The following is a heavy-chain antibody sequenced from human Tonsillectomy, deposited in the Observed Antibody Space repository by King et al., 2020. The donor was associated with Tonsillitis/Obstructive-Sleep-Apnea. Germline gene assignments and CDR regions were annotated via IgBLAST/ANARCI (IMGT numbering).Heavy chain of an antibody. CDR2: TDPSDSYT. Sequence: QLVQSGAEVKKPGESLRISCKGSGYSFTSYWITWVRQMPGKGLEWMGRTDPSDSYTNYSPSFQGHVTISADKSISTAYLQWSSLKASDTAMYYCARGPTSSGWAQGDNYWGQGTLVTVSS. D-gene: IGHD3-22*01. V-gene: IGHV5-10-1*01. CDR3: ARGPTSSGWAQGDNY. J-gene: IGHJ4*02. CDR1: GYSFTSYW.